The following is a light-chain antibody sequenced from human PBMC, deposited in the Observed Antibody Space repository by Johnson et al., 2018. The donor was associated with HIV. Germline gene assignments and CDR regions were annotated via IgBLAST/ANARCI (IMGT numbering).Light chain of an antibody. J-gene: IGLJ1*01. V-gene: IGLV1-51*01. Sequence: QSVLTQPPSVSAAPGQKVTISCSGSSSNIGNNYVSWYQQLPGRAPKLLIYDNNKRPSGIPDRFSGSKSGTSVTLGITGLKTGDEADYYCGTWDSSLRVGFFGTGTKVTVL. CDR1: SSNIGNNY. CDR3: GTWDSSLRVGF. CDR2: DNN.